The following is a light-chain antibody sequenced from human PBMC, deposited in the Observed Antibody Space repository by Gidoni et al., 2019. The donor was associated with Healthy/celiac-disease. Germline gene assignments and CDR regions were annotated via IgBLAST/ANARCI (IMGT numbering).Light chain of an antibody. CDR3: NSRDSSARGV. CDR2: GKN. J-gene: IGLJ1*01. CDR1: SLRSYY. Sequence: SSELTQDPAVSVALGQTVRITCQGDSLRSYYASWYQQKPGQAPVLGIYGKNNRPSGIPDRFSGSSSGNTASLTITGAQAEDEADYYCNSRDSSARGVFGTGTKVTVL. V-gene: IGLV3-19*01.